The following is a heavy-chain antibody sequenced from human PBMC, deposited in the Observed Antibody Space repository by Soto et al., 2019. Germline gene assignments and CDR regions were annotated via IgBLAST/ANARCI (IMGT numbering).Heavy chain of an antibody. CDR2: VNPNNGDT. Sequence: QVQLVQSGAELKKPGASVKVSCKASGYTFSNYDMNWLRQATGQGPEWIGWVNPNNGDTGYAQKFQGRVTLTTDISTTTAYMELTSLRSEDTAIYYCANVSRKGSAIDFDYWGQGTLNTVSS. CDR3: ANVSRKGSAIDFDY. D-gene: IGHD3-10*01. J-gene: IGHJ4*02. CDR1: GYTFSNYD. V-gene: IGHV1-8*01.